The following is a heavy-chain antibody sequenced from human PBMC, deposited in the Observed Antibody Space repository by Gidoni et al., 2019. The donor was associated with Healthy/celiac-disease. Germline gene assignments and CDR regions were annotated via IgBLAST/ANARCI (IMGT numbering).Heavy chain of an antibody. J-gene: IGHJ4*02. CDR2: IGSSSSYI. V-gene: IGHV3-21*01. D-gene: IGHD6-13*01. CDR1: GVTSSSSS. CDR3: ARVGAAAGNGGYYFDY. Sequence: EVQLLDSGRGLVKPGGSLRLSCAASGVTSSSSSMNWIRQAPGKGLEWVSSIGSSSSYIYYADSVKGRFTISRDNAKNSLYLQMNSLRAEDTAVYYCARVGAAAGNGGYYFDYWGQGTLVTVSS.